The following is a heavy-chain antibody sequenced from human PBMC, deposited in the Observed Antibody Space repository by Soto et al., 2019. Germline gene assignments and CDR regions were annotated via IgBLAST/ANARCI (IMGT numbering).Heavy chain of an antibody. CDR3: ARPLCSSTRCGPYFFDS. J-gene: IGHJ4*02. D-gene: IGHD2-2*01. CDR1: GYTFTSND. V-gene: IGHV1-8*01. CDR2: MNPDNGKT. Sequence: QVQLVQSGAEVKKPGASVKVSCKASGYTFTSNDINWVRQAPGQGPEWMGWMNPDNGKTGFAQKLQGRISMTRNTSISTAYMELSRLRSYDTAVYFCARPLCSSTRCGPYFFDSWGQGSLVTVSS.